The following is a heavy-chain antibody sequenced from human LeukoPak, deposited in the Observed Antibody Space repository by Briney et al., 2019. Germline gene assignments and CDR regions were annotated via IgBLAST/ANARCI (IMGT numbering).Heavy chain of an antibody. CDR2: IYYSGST. D-gene: IGHD5-18*01. CDR3: ARGSRGYSYGYSY. J-gene: IGHJ4*02. CDR1: GGSFSGYY. Sequence: SETLSLTCAVYGGSFSGYYWSWIRQPPGKGLEWIGYIYYSGSTNYNPSLKSRVTISVDTSKNQFSLKLSSVTAADTAVYYCARGSRGYSYGYSYWGQGTLVTVSS. V-gene: IGHV4-59*01.